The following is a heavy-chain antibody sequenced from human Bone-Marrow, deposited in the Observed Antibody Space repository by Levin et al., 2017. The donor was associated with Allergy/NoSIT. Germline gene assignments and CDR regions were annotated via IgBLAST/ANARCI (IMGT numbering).Heavy chain of an antibody. CDR3: ARDRFGYYGMDV. CDR1: GFTFTKYR. J-gene: IGHJ6*02. D-gene: IGHD3-10*01. CDR2: IQRDGTES. V-gene: IGHV3-7*01. Sequence: QSGGSLRLSCAASGFTFTKYRMNWVRQAPGRGLEWVAKIQRDGTESWFADSVWGRFTISRDDTKNALYLQMNNLRVEDTGVYFCARDRFGYYGMDVWGQGTSVTVS.